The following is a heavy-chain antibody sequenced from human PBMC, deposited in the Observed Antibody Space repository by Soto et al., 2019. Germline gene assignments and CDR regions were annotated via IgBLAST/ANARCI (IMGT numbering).Heavy chain of an antibody. CDR3: SRHQEGRSMVFYGMDV. CDR2: IRTKSNNFAT. D-gene: IGHD3-10*01. CDR1: GFTLSGSD. Sequence: ERQLVESGGGLVQSGGSLKLSCAASGFTLSGSDIHWVRQASGKGLEWVGRIRTKSNNFATSYAESVRGRFTISRDDSDNTASLQMSSRKTEDTAIYYCSRHQEGRSMVFYGMDVWGQGTTVTVSS. V-gene: IGHV3-73*02. J-gene: IGHJ6*02.